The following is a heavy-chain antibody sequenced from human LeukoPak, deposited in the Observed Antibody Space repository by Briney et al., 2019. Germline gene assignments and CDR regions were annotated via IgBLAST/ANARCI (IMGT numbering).Heavy chain of an antibody. CDR3: AREVSEGFDF. J-gene: IGHJ4*02. CDR2: FGTRSTSV. CDR1: GFTFSGYS. V-gene: IGHV3-21*01. D-gene: IGHD3-22*01. Sequence: GGSLRLSCTASGFTFSGYSMNWIRQAPGKGLEWVSSFGTRSTSVYHAGSVKGRFAISRDNAKSSLYLQMNSLRAEDTALYYCAREVSEGFDFWGQGTLVTVSS.